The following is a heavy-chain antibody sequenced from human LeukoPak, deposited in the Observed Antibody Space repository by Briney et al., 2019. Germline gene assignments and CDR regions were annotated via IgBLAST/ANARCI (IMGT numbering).Heavy chain of an antibody. CDR1: GFTVSSNY. J-gene: IGHJ3*01. CDR3: ARDAPVGATS. D-gene: IGHD1-26*01. Sequence: LRLSCAASGFTVSSNYMSWVRQPPGKGLEWIGYIYYSGSTYYNPSLKSRVTISVDTSKNQFSLKLSSVTAADTAVYYCARDAPVGATSWGQGTMVTVSS. CDR2: IYYSGST. V-gene: IGHV4-30-4*08.